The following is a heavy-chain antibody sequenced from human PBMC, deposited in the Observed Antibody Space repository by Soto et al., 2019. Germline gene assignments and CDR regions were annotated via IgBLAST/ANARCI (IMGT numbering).Heavy chain of an antibody. V-gene: IGHV1-2*02. Sequence: ASVKVSCKASGYTFTGYYMHWVRQAPGQGLEWMGWINPNSGGTNYAQKFQGRVTMTRDTSISTAYMELRGLTSDDTAVYYCASAPPYYGISGYLEVWGLGTLVTVSS. D-gene: IGHD3-22*01. CDR2: INPNSGGT. CDR3: ASAPPYYGISGYLEV. CDR1: GYTFTGYY. J-gene: IGHJ4*02.